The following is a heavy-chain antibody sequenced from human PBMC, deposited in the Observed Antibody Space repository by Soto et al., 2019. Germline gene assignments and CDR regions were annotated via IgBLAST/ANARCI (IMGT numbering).Heavy chain of an antibody. V-gene: IGHV4-59*08. CDR3: ARHVYDFWSGLYFDY. CDR1: GGSISSYY. Sequence: SETLSLTCTVSGGSISSYYWSWIRQPPGKGLEWIGYIYYSGSTNYNPSLKSRVTISVDTSKNQFSLKLSSVTAADTAVYYCARHVYDFWSGLYFDYWGQGTLVTVS. J-gene: IGHJ4*02. D-gene: IGHD3-3*01. CDR2: IYYSGST.